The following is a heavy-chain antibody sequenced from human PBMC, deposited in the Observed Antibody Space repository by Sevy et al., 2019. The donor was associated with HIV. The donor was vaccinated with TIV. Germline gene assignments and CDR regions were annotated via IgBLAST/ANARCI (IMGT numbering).Heavy chain of an antibody. Sequence: GGSLRLSCAASGFTFSDYYMSWVRQAPGKGLEWVSYISSSGSTIYYADSVKGRFTISRDNAMNSLYLQMNSLRAEDTAVYYCARDPTYYDFWSGYYTGWFDPWGQGTLVTVSS. D-gene: IGHD3-3*01. CDR3: ARDPTYYDFWSGYYTGWFDP. CDR1: GFTFSDYY. V-gene: IGHV3-11*01. J-gene: IGHJ5*02. CDR2: ISSSGSTI.